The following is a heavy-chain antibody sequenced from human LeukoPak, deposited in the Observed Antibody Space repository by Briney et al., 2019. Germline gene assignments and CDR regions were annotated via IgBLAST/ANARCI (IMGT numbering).Heavy chain of an antibody. CDR1: GFTFSSYV. CDR2: ISYDGSNK. D-gene: IGHD1-26*01. V-gene: IGHV3-30*04. J-gene: IGHJ4*02. Sequence: GGSLRLSCAASGFTFSSYVMHWVRQAPGKGLEGVAVISYDGSNKYYADSVKGRFTISRDNSKNTLYLQMNSLRAEDTAVYYCARDRGVEWEPLDYWGQGTLVTVSS. CDR3: ARDRGVEWEPLDY.